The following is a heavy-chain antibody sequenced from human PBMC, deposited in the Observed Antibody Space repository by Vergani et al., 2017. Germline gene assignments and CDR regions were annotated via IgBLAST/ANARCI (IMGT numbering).Heavy chain of an antibody. CDR1: GYTFTSYY. CDR2: INPSGGST. V-gene: IGHV1-46*01. CDR3: ARGSGGAYDY. J-gene: IGHJ4*02. Sequence: QVQLVQSGAEVKKPGASVKVSCKASGYTFTSYYMHWVRQAPGQGLEWMGIINPSGGSTSYAQKFQDRVAMTRDTSISTAYMELSRLRSDDTAVYYCARGSGGAYDYWGQGTLVTVSS. D-gene: IGHD1-26*01.